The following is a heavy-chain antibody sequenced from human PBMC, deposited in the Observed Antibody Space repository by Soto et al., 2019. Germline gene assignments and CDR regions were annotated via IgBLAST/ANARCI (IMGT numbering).Heavy chain of an antibody. CDR1: GGSISSYD. J-gene: IGHJ3*02. CDR2: MYHSGST. D-gene: IGHD3-10*01. Sequence: SETLSLTCTVSGGSISSYDWSWMRQPPGKGLELIGYMYHSGSTNYYPSLKSRVTTSVDTSKNLFSLKLSSVTAADTALYYCARHGGITLVRGVLTAFDIWGPGTMVTVSS. CDR3: ARHGGITLVRGVLTAFDI. V-gene: IGHV4-59*08.